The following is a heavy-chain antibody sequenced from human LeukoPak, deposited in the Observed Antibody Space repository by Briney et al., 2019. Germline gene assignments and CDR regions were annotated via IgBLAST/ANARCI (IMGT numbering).Heavy chain of an antibody. CDR2: IKQDGSEK. Sequence: GGSLRLSCAASGFTFSSYWMSWVRQAPGKGPEWVANIKQDGSEKYYVDSVKGRFTISRDNAKNSLYLQMNSLRAEDTAVYYCARARGYCSGGSCYKYFDYWGQGTLVTVSS. D-gene: IGHD2-15*01. CDR1: GFTFSSYW. J-gene: IGHJ4*02. V-gene: IGHV3-7*03. CDR3: ARARGYCSGGSCYKYFDY.